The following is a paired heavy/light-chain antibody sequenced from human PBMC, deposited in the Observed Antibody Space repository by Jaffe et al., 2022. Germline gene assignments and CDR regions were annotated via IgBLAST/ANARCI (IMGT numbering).Heavy chain of an antibody. D-gene: IGHD3-10*01. CDR2: INPSSGNT. V-gene: IGHV1-46*04. CDR1: GYTFTSYY. CDR3: ARGPSGGSGELLY. J-gene: IGHJ4*02. Sequence: QVQLVQSGAEVKKPGASVKVSCKASGYTFTSYYMHWVRQAPGQGLEWTGVINPSSGNTNYAQKLQGRVTMTRDTSTSTVYMELSSLTSEDTAVYFCARGPSGGSGELLYWGQGTLVTVSS.
Light chain of an antibody. Sequence: QSALTQPASVSGSPGQSITISCTGTSSDVGSYNLVSWYQQHAGKAPKILIYEVSKWPSGVSNRFSGSKSGNTASLTISGLQAEDEADYYCCSYARSSTYVFGNGTRVTVL. J-gene: IGLJ1*01. CDR3: CSYARSSTYV. V-gene: IGLV2-23*02. CDR1: SSDVGSYNL. CDR2: EVS.